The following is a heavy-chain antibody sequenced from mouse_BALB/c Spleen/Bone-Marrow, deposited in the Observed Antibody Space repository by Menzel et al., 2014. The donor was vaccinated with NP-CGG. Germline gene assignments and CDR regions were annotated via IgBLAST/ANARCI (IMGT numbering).Heavy chain of an antibody. Sequence: EVQLQESGGGLVQPGGSLKLSCAASGFDFSSYWMNWVRQAPGKGLEWIGEINPDSSTINYTPSLKDKFIISRDNAKNTLYLQMSKVRSEDTALHYCARLHYYGYGAYWGQGTLVTVSA. J-gene: IGHJ3*01. CDR3: ARLHYYGYGAY. V-gene: IGHV4-1*02. CDR1: GFDFSSYW. D-gene: IGHD1-2*01. CDR2: INPDSSTI.